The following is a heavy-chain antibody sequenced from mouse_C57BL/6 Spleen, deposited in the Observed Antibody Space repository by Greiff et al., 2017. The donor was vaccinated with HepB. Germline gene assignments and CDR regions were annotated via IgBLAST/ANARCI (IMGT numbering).Heavy chain of an antibody. V-gene: IGHV1-50*01. CDR3: ARSNYYGSSYSYFDY. D-gene: IGHD1-1*01. CDR2: IDPSDSYT. CDR1: GYTFTSYW. Sequence: QVQLQQPGAELVKPGASVKLSCKASGYTFTSYWMQWVKQRPGQGLEWIGEIDPSDSYTNYNQKFKGKATLTVDTSSSTAYMQLSSLTSEDSAVYYCARSNYYGSSYSYFDYLGQGTTLTVSS. J-gene: IGHJ2*01.